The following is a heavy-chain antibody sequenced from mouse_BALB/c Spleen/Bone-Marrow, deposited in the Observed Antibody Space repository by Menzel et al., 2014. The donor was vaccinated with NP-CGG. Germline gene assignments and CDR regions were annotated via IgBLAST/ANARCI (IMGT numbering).Heavy chain of an antibody. Sequence: EVKLVESGGGLAKPGGSLQLSCAASGFTFSTYAMSWVRQTPEKRLEWVATISSSGSYTYYPDSVKGRFTISRDNAKNTLYLQMSSLRSEDTAMFYCSRLRMITTYFDVWGAGTTDTVSS. J-gene: IGHJ1*01. D-gene: IGHD2-4*01. V-gene: IGHV5-9-3*01. CDR3: SRLRMITTYFDV. CDR2: ISSSGSYT. CDR1: GFTFSTYA.